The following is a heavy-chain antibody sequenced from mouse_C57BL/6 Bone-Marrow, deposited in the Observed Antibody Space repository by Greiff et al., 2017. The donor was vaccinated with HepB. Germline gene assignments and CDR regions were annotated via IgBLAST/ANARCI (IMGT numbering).Heavy chain of an antibody. CDR2: IRNKANGYTT. V-gene: IGHV7-3*01. D-gene: IGHD1-1*01. CDR1: GFTFTDYY. Sequence: VQLKESGGGLVQPGGSLSLSCAASGFTFTDYYMSWVRQPPGKALEWLGFIRNKANGYTTEYSASVKGRFTISRDNSQSILYLQMNALRAEDSATYYCARYKAYYYGLFDYWGQCTTLTVSS. J-gene: IGHJ2*01. CDR3: ARYKAYYYGLFDY.